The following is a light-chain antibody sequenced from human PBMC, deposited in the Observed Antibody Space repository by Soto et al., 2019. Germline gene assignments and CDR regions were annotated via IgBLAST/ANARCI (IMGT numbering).Light chain of an antibody. CDR3: QQYGTSPKT. Sequence: EIVLTQSPATLSLSPGKRGTLSCRASQNIGGNFLAWYQQKPGQAPRLLIYGVFTRAIGIPARFSGSGSGTDFNLTISRLEPEDFAVYYFQQYGTSPKTFGQGTRVEIK. CDR1: QNIGGNF. J-gene: IGKJ1*01. V-gene: IGKV3-20*01. CDR2: GVF.